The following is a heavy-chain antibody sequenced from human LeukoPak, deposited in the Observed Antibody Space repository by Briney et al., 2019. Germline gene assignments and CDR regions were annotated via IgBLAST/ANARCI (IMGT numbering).Heavy chain of an antibody. J-gene: IGHJ4*02. Sequence: PGGSLRLSCAAFGFTFSSSAMNWVRQAPGKGLEWVSYISGGSSAIHYADSVKGRFTISRDNAKNSLYLQMNSLRDEDTALYYCTRDYGYSSGFDYWGQGTLVTVSS. D-gene: IGHD6-25*01. V-gene: IGHV3-48*02. CDR1: GFTFSSSA. CDR3: TRDYGYSSGFDY. CDR2: ISGGSSAI.